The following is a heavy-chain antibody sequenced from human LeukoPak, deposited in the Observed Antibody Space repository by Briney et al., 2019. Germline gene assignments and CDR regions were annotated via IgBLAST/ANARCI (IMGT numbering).Heavy chain of an antibody. CDR3: ARDD. CDR1: GFTFNTYA. J-gene: IGHJ4*02. Sequence: GGSLRLSCAASGFTFNTYAMSWVRQAPGKGLEWVSTISGRGDTSYFPDSVKGRFSISRDNSKNTLYLQMNSLRAEDTAVYYCARDDWGQGTLVTVSS. CDR2: ISGRGDTS. V-gene: IGHV3-23*01.